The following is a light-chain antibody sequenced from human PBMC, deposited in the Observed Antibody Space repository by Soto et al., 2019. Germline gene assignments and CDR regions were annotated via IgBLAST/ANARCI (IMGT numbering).Light chain of an antibody. V-gene: IGLV1-51*01. J-gene: IGLJ3*02. Sequence: QSVLTQPPSVSAAPGQKVIISCSGSSSNIGNNYVSWYQQLPGTAPKLLIYDNNKRPSGIPDRFPASKSGTSATLGITGLQTGDEADYYCGTWDSSLSAGVFGGGTKVTVL. CDR3: GTWDSSLSAGV. CDR1: SSNIGNNY. CDR2: DNN.